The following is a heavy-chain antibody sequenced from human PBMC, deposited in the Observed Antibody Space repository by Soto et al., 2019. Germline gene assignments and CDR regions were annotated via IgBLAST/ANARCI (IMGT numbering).Heavy chain of an antibody. CDR1: GGSISSYY. D-gene: IGHD5-18*01. Sequence: QVQLQESGPGLVKPSETLSLTCTVSGGSISSYYWSWIRQPPGKGLEWIGYIFYSGSTNYSPSLESRVTISVDTSKNQFSLKLSSLTAADTAVYYCARHHGGYPSYFDYWGQGTLVTVSS. V-gene: IGHV4-59*08. CDR3: ARHHGGYPSYFDY. J-gene: IGHJ4*02. CDR2: IFYSGST.